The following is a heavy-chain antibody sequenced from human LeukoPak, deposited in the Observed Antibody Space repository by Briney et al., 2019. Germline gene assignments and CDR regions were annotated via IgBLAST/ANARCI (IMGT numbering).Heavy chain of an antibody. J-gene: IGHJ6*03. Sequence: PGRSLRLSCAASGFTFDDYAMHWVRQAPGKGLEWVSGISWNSGSIGYADSVKGRFTISRDNAKNSLYLQMNSLRAEDTALYYCAKGRQHSSSWYYYYMDVWGKGTTVTVS. CDR2: ISWNSGSI. V-gene: IGHV3-9*01. CDR1: GFTFDDYA. CDR3: AKGRQHSSSWYYYYMDV. D-gene: IGHD6-13*01.